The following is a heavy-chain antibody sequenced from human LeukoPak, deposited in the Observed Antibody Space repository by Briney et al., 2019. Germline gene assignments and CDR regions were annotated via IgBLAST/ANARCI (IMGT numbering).Heavy chain of an antibody. Sequence: GSSVQVSCQASGGTFSSYAISWVRQAPGQGLAWMGLIIPIFGTANYAQKFQGRVTITADESTSTAYMELSSLRSEDTAVYYCARDPQTGTNAFDIWGQGTMVTVSS. CDR3: ARDPQTGTNAFDI. CDR1: GGTFSSYA. V-gene: IGHV1-69*01. CDR2: IIPIFGTA. J-gene: IGHJ3*02. D-gene: IGHD1-1*01.